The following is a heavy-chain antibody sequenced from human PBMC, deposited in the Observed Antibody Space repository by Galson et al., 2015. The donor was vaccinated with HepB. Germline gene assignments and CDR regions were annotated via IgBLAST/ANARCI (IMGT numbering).Heavy chain of an antibody. J-gene: IGHJ3*01. V-gene: IGHV3-64D*06. Sequence: SLRLSCAASGFNFNYYAMHWVRQAPGKGLEYLSGISNNGVGTHYADSATGRFTISRDNFKKNLNLQMSSLRTEDTALYYCVKEYMLACFLVGNFHVWGQGRMVTVSS. CDR1: GFNFNYYA. D-gene: IGHD3-3*01. CDR3: VKEYMLACFLVGNFHV. CDR2: ISNNGVGT.